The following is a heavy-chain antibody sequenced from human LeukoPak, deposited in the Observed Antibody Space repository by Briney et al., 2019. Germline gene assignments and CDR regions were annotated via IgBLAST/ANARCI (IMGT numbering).Heavy chain of an antibody. CDR1: GFTFSSYW. J-gene: IGHJ4*02. CDR3: ARAVRWSAGLYDFWSGWAH. Sequence: GGSLRLSCAASGFTFSSYWMSWVRQAPGKGLEWVANIKQDGSEKYYVDSVKGRFTISRDNAKNSLYLQMNSLRAEDTAVYYCARAVRWSAGLYDFWSGWAHWGQGTLVTVSS. CDR2: IKQDGSEK. V-gene: IGHV3-7*01. D-gene: IGHD3-3*01.